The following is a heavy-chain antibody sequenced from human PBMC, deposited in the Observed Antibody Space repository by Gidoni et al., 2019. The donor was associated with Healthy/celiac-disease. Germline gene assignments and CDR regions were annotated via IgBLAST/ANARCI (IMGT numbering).Heavy chain of an antibody. CDR2: ISSSSSYI. CDR3: ARGAYGDPIV. D-gene: IGHD4-17*01. Sequence: GKGLEWVSSISSSSSYIYYADSVKGRFTISRDNAKNSLYLQMNSLRAEDTAVYYCARGAYGDPIVWGQGTLVTVSS. J-gene: IGHJ4*02. V-gene: IGHV3-21*01.